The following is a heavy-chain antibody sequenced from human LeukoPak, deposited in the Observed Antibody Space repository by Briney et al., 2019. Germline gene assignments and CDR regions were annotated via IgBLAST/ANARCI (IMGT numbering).Heavy chain of an antibody. J-gene: IGHJ4*02. V-gene: IGHV3-23*01. CDR1: GFTFSSYA. Sequence: PGGSLRLSCAASGFTFSSYAMSWVRQAPGKGLEWVSAISGSGTSTWYADSVKGRFTISRDNSNNTLCLQMNSLRADDTAEYYCAKGSAVIRPYYFDYWGQGTLVIVSS. D-gene: IGHD6-13*01. CDR2: ISGSGTST. CDR3: AKGSAVIRPYYFDY.